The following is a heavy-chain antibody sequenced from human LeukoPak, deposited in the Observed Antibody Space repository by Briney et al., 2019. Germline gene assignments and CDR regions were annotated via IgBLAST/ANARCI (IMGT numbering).Heavy chain of an antibody. CDR2: IYTSGST. V-gene: IGHV4-61*02. D-gene: IGHD5-18*01. CDR1: GGSISSGSYY. CDR3: AREEFGAAMVP. Sequence: ASETLSLTCTVSGGSISSGSYYWSRIRQPAGKGLEWIGRIYTSGSTNYNPSLKSRVTMSVDTSKNQFSLKLSSVTAADTAVYYCAREEFGAAMVPWGQGTLVTVSS. J-gene: IGHJ5*02.